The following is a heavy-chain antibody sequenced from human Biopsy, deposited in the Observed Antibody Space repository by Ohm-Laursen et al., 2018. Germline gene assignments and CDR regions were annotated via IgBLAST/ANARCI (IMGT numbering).Heavy chain of an antibody. V-gene: IGHV4-59*08. CDR3: ARRLPLRGFAFDV. Sequence: GTLSLTCTVSDDSITSYFWNWIRQAPGKGLEWIGNIYYRGNTNYSPSLKSRATISLDSSKNQFSLNLNSVTATDTAVYYCARRLPLRGFAFDVWGQGTVVTVS. CDR2: IYYRGNT. J-gene: IGHJ3*01. D-gene: IGHD3-10*01. CDR1: DDSITSYF.